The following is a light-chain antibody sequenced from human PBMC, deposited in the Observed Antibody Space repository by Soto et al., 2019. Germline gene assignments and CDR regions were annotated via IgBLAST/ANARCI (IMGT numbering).Light chain of an antibody. V-gene: IGLV1-44*01. Sequence: QAVVTQPPSASGTPGQRVTISCSGGSYNVGKNLVYWYQQRPGTAPKLIIFKNNQRPSGVPDRFSGSKSGTSASLAISGLQSEDEADYYCAAWDDSLNGVVFGGGTKLTVL. CDR3: AAWDDSLNGVV. CDR2: KNN. CDR1: SYNVGKNL. J-gene: IGLJ2*01.